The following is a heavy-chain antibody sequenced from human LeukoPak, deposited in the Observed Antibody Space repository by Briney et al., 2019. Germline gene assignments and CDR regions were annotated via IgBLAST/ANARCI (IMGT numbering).Heavy chain of an antibody. Sequence: PGGSLRLSCAGSGFALKSYSLTWVRQAPGKGLEWVSSISSTSAYIHYADSVKGRFTISRDNSKTTVYLQVSSLSPEDAALYYCAKRRIPGRESDAFDDWGQGTMVTVSS. CDR3: AKRRIPGRESDAFDD. D-gene: IGHD1-14*01. V-gene: IGHV3-21*01. CDR1: GFALKSYS. J-gene: IGHJ3*01. CDR2: ISSTSAYI.